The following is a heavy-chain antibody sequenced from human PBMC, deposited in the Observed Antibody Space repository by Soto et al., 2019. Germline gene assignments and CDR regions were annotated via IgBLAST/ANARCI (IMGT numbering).Heavy chain of an antibody. J-gene: IGHJ4*02. Sequence: QITLKESGPTLVKPTQTLTLTCTFSGFSLSTSGGGVGWIRQPPGKALEWLAVIYWDDDKPYSPSLKSRLTITKDASKNQVVLTLTNVDPVDTATYYCAPPKATPWLGPHFDYWGQGTLVTVSS. D-gene: IGHD6-19*01. CDR3: APPKATPWLGPHFDY. CDR1: GFSLSTSGGG. V-gene: IGHV2-5*02. CDR2: IYWDDDK.